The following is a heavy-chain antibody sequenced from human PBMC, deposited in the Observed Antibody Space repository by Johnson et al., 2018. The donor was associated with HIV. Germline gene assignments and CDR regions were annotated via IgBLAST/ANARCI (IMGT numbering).Heavy chain of an antibody. CDR1: GFTFSDYY. CDR3: ARGSRYTYDNDDVHLLHAFDI. V-gene: IGHV3-30*03. CDR2: VSYDSSNK. D-gene: IGHD3-16*01. Sequence: QVQLVESGGGLVKPRGSLRLSCAASGFTFSDYYMSWIRQAPGKGLEWVAVVSYDSSNKYYADSVKGRFTISRDNSKNTVFLQMDSLRGEDTAVYYCARGSRYTYDNDDVHLLHAFDIWGQGTMVTVSS. J-gene: IGHJ3*02.